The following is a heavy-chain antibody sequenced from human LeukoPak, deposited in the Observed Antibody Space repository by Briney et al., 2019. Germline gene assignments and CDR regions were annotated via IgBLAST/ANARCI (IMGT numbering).Heavy chain of an antibody. J-gene: IGHJ4*02. CDR1: GFTFRSYW. CDR2: IKQDGSEK. V-gene: IGHV3-7*03. CDR3: ARGSLHY. Sequence: GGSLRLSCAASGFTFRSYWMIWVRQAPGKGLEWVANIKQDGSEKYYVDSVKGRFTISRDNAKNSLYLQMNSLRAEDTAVYYCARGSLHYWGQGALVTVSS.